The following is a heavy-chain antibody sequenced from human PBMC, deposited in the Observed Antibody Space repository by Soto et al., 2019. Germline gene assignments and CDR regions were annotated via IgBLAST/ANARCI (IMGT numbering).Heavy chain of an antibody. CDR2: ISSSSSYR. CDR3: ARALWFDP. CDR1: GFTFSSYS. V-gene: IGHV3-21*01. J-gene: IGHJ5*02. Sequence: GGSLSLSCAASGFTFSSYSMNWVRQAPGKGLEWVSSISSSSSYRYYADSVKGRFTISRDNAKNSLYLQMNSLRAEDRAVYYCARALWFDPWGQGTLVTVSS.